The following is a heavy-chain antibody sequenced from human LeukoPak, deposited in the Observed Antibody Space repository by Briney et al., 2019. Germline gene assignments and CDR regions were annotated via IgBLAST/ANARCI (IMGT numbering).Heavy chain of an antibody. CDR3: ARHDYGGNAPGHY. J-gene: IGHJ4*02. V-gene: IGHV4-59*08. CDR2: IYYSGST. Sequence: PSETLSLTCTVSGGSISSYYWSWIRQPPGKGLEWIGYIYYSGSTNYNPSLKSRVTISVDTSKNQFSLKLSSVTAADTAVYYCARHDYGGNAPGHYWGQGTLVTVSS. D-gene: IGHD4-23*01. CDR1: GGSISSYY.